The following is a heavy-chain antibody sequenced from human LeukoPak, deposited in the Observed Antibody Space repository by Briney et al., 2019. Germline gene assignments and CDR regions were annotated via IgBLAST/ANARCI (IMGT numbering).Heavy chain of an antibody. Sequence: ASETLSLTCTVSGGSISSYYWSWIRQPPGKGLEWIGSIYYSGSTYYNPSLKSRVTISVDTSKNQFSLKLSSVTAADTAVYYCASRADCGGDCQYYYYYYMDVWGKGTTATVSS. CDR2: IYYSGST. J-gene: IGHJ6*03. CDR3: ASRADCGGDCQYYYYYYMDV. D-gene: IGHD2-21*02. V-gene: IGHV4-39*07. CDR1: GGSISSYY.